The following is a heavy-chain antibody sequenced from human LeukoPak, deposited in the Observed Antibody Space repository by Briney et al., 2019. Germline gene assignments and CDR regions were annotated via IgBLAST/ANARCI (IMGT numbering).Heavy chain of an antibody. D-gene: IGHD6-13*01. Sequence: GRSLRLSCTTSGFTFGDYAMSWFRQAPGKGLEWVGFIRSKAYGGTTEYAASVKGRFTISRDDSESIAYLQMNSLEIEDTAVYYCARWDSGSWGAAFDYWGQGTLVTVSS. CDR1: GFTFGDYA. V-gene: IGHV3-49*03. CDR3: ARWDSGSWGAAFDY. CDR2: IRSKAYGGTT. J-gene: IGHJ4*02.